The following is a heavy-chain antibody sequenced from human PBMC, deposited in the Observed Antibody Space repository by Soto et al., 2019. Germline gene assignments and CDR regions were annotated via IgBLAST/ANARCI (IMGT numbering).Heavy chain of an antibody. CDR3: VREPWGFSGTWYDY. J-gene: IGHJ4*02. Sequence: GGSLRLSCAASQFSFSSYWMHWVRQVPGKGPAWVSRINHDGSKTEYADSVKGRFTISRDNTNNTLYLQMNSLRVEDTAMYYCVREPWGFSGTWYDYWGQGTLVTVSA. V-gene: IGHV3-74*01. CDR2: INHDGSKT. CDR1: QFSFSSYW. D-gene: IGHD6-13*01.